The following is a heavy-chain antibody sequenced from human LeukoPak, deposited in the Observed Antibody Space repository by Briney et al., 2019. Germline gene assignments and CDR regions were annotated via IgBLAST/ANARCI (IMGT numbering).Heavy chain of an antibody. J-gene: IGHJ4*02. CDR1: GGSIHGYF. V-gene: IGHV4-59*01. CDR3: TRGSSWGLDY. D-gene: IGHD6-13*01. CDR2: SCYTGST. Sequence: SETLSLTCSVSGGSIHGYFWHWIRQTPGKGLEWLGYSCYTGSTHYNPSLKNRVTMSVDTSKNQFSLKLSSVTAADTAIYYCTRGSSWGLDYWGQGTLVTVSS.